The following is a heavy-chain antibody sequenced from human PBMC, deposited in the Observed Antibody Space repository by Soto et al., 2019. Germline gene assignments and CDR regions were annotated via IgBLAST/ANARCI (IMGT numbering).Heavy chain of an antibody. D-gene: IGHD5-12*01. Sequence: PGGSLRLSCAASGFTFSSYAMHWVRQAPGKGLEWVAVISYDGSNKYYADSVKGRFTISRDNSKNTLYLQMNSLRAEDTAVYYCARSGYDLDYWGQGILVTVSS. J-gene: IGHJ4*02. CDR1: GFTFSSYA. CDR2: ISYDGSNK. CDR3: ARSGYDLDY. V-gene: IGHV3-30-3*01.